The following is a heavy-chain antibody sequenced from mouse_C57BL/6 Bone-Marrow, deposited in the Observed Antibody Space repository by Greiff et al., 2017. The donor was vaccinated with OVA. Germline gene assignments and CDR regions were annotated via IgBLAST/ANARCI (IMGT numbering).Heavy chain of an antibody. Sequence: EVQLQQSGAELVRPGASVKLSCKASGFNIKDDSLPWVKHRPEQGLEWIGWIDPENGDTEYASKFQGKATITVDTSSNTAYLQLSSLTSEDTAVYYCTREGTGTDAMDYWGQGTSVTVSA. J-gene: IGHJ4*01. V-gene: IGHV14-4*01. CDR2: IDPENGDT. CDR3: TREGTGTDAMDY. CDR1: GFNIKDDS. D-gene: IGHD4-1*01.